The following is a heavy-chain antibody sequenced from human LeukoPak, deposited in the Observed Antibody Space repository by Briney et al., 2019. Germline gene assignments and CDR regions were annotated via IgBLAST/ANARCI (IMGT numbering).Heavy chain of an antibody. J-gene: IGHJ4*02. CDR3: ARGDGYNYGLFDY. V-gene: IGHV1-69*13. CDR2: IIPIFGTA. Sequence: SVTVSCTASGGTFSSYAISWVRQAPGQGLEWMGGIIPIFGTANYAQKFQGRVTITADESTSTAYMELSSLRSEDMAVYYCARGDGYNYGLFDYWGQGTLVTVSS. D-gene: IGHD5-24*01. CDR1: GGTFSSYA.